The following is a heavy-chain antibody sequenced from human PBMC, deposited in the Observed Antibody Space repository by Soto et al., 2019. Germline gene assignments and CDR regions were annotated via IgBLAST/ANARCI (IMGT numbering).Heavy chain of an antibody. CDR3: ARGVLH. J-gene: IGHJ4*01. V-gene: IGHV4-31*03. CDR1: GGSISSGGYY. Sequence: QVQLQESGPGLVQPSQTLSLTCTVSGGSISSGGYYWSWIRQHPGTVLEWIGQISSSGSTYYNTSLTSRVTRSVDTSRNRFSLIVNSETAADTAVYYCARGVLHWGQGTLVTVSS. CDR2: ISSSGST.